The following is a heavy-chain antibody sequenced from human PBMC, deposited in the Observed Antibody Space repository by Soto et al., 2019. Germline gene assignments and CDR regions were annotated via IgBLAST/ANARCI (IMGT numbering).Heavy chain of an antibody. D-gene: IGHD4-17*01. V-gene: IGHV4-61*01. CDR2: IYYSGST. J-gene: IGHJ4*02. Sequence: SETLSLTCTVSGGSVSSGSYYWSWIRQPPGKGLEWIGYIYYSGSTNYNPSLKSRVTISVDTSKNQFSLKLSSVTAADTVVYYCASLVMTTVTTRGGYFDYWGQGTLVTVSS. CDR1: GGSVSSGSYY. CDR3: ASLVMTTVTTRGGYFDY.